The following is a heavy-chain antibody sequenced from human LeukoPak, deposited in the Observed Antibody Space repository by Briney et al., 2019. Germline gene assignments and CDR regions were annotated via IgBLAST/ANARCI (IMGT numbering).Heavy chain of an antibody. D-gene: IGHD2-8*02. Sequence: GGSLRLSCAASGFTFSNAWMSWVRQAPGKGLEWLANIKTDGSEKYYVDSVKGRFTISRDNANKSLYLQMNSLRVEDTAVYFCASYLYWWSDLGFWGQGTLVTVSS. J-gene: IGHJ4*02. V-gene: IGHV3-7*01. CDR2: IKTDGSEK. CDR3: ASYLYWWSDLGF. CDR1: GFTFSNAW.